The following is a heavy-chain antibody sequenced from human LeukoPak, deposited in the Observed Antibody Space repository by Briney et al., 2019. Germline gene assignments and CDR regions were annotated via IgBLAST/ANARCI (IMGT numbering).Heavy chain of an antibody. J-gene: IGHJ5*02. V-gene: IGHV4-34*01. CDR2: INHSGST. Sequence: SETLSLTCAVYGGSFSGYYWSWIRQPPGKGLEWIGEINHSGSTNYNPSLKSRVTISVDTSKNQFSLKLSSVTAADTAVYYCARLVEGYYDSPWVDPWGQGTLVTVSS. CDR3: ARLVEGYYDSPWVDP. CDR1: GGSFSGYY. D-gene: IGHD3-22*01.